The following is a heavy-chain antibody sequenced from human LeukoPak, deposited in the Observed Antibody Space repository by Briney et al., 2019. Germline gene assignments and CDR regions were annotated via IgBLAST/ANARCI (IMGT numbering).Heavy chain of an antibody. Sequence: SETLSLTCTVSGGSISSGDYYWSWIRQPPGKGLEWIGYIYYSGSTYYNPSLKSRVTISVDTSKNQFSLKLSSVTAADTAMYYCARVGEYYDSSGYPHYYFDYWGQGTLVTVSS. CDR3: ARVGEYYDSSGYPHYYFDY. V-gene: IGHV4-30-4*01. CDR1: GGSISSGDYY. D-gene: IGHD3-22*01. J-gene: IGHJ4*02. CDR2: IYYSGST.